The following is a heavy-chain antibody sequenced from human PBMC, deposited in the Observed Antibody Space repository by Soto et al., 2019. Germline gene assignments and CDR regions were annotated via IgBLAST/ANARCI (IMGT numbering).Heavy chain of an antibody. CDR2: IFDSGTT. Sequence: QVQLQESGPGLLKPSQTLSLTCTVSGGSISSGGYYWSWLRQHPGKGLEWIGYIFDSGTTYYNPSLKSRVTISVDPSKSQFALMLTSVTATDAAVYYCASQASGWYPDYWGQGTLVTVSS. CDR1: GGSISSGGYY. D-gene: IGHD6-19*01. V-gene: IGHV4-31*03. CDR3: ASQASGWYPDY. J-gene: IGHJ4*02.